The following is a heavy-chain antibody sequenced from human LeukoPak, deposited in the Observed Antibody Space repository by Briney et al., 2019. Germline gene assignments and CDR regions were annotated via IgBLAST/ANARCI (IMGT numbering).Heavy chain of an antibody. Sequence: PSETLSLTCTVSGGSISSGSYYWSWIRQPPGKGLEWIGYIYYSGSTNYNPSLKSRVTISVDTSKNQFSLKLSSVTAADTAVYYCARDGGIAAAYRFFDYWGQGTLVTVSS. V-gene: IGHV4-61*01. CDR1: GGSISSGSYY. J-gene: IGHJ4*02. CDR3: ARDGGIAAAYRFFDY. D-gene: IGHD6-13*01. CDR2: IYYSGST.